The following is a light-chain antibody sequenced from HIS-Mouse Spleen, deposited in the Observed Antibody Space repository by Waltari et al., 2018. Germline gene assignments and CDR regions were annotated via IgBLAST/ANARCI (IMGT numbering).Light chain of an antibody. Sequence: QSALTQPRSVSGSPGPSVTISGTGTSTVVGGYNFVSWYQQHPGNAPKLMIYDVSKRPSGVPDRFSGSKSGNTASLTISGLQAEDEADYYCCSYAGSYTWVFGGGTKLTVL. CDR1: STVVGGYNF. CDR2: DVS. CDR3: CSYAGSYTWV. V-gene: IGLV2-11*01. J-gene: IGLJ3*02.